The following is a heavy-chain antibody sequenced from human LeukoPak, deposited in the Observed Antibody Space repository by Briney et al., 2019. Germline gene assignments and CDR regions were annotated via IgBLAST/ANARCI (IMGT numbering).Heavy chain of an antibody. J-gene: IGHJ4*02. Sequence: SETLSLTCAVYGGSFSGYYWSWIRQPPGKGLEWIGEINHSGSTNYNPSLKSRVTISVDTSKNQFSLKLSSVTAADTAVYYCARVPAAADNYFDYWGQGTLVTVSS. CDR2: INHSGST. D-gene: IGHD6-13*01. CDR3: ARVPAAADNYFDY. CDR1: GGSFSGYY. V-gene: IGHV4-34*01.